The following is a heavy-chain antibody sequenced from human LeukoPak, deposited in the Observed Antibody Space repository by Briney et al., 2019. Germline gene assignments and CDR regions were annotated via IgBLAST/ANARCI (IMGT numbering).Heavy chain of an antibody. CDR1: GFTFSSYS. J-gene: IGHJ6*04. D-gene: IGHD3-10*02. V-gene: IGHV3-23*01. CDR3: AELGITMIGGV. CDR2: ISGSGGST. Sequence: GGSLRLSCAASGFTFSSYSMNWVRQAPGKGLEWVSAISGSGGSTYYADSVKGRFTISRDNSKNSLYLQMNSLRAEDTAVYYCAELGITMIGGVWGKGTTVTISS.